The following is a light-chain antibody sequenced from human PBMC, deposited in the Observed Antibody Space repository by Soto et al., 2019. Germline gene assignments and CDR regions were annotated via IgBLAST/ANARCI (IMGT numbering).Light chain of an antibody. J-gene: IGKJ1*01. Sequence: EIVLTQSPGTLPLSPGERATLSCRASLSVASNYVAWYQQKPGQAPRLLIYAASGRATGIPDRFSGSGSGTDFTLTISRLEPEDFAVYYCQQYGSAPWTFGQGTKLEIK. CDR3: QQYGSAPWT. CDR1: LSVASNY. CDR2: AAS. V-gene: IGKV3-20*01.